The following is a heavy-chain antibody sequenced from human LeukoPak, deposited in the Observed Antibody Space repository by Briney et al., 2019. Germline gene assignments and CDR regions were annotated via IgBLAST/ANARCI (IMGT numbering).Heavy chain of an antibody. V-gene: IGHV3-48*01. CDR3: ARDFRFLDDY. CDR2: ISSSRRTI. CDR1: GFTFSSYN. D-gene: IGHD3-3*01. Sequence: GGSLRLSCAASGFTFSSYNINWVRQAPGKGLEWVSYISSSRRTISYADSVKGRFTISRDNAKNSLYLQMNNLRAEDTAVYYCARDFRFLDDYWGQGTLVTVSS. J-gene: IGHJ4*02.